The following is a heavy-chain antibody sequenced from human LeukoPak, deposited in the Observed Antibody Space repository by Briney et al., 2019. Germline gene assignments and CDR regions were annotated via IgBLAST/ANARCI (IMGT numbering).Heavy chain of an antibody. V-gene: IGHV3-48*03. J-gene: IGHJ4*02. CDR3: ARGVPRDY. Sequence: GGSLRLSCAASGFIFSSYEMNWVRQAPGKGLEWVSDISSSGSTIYYAGSLKGRFTISRDNSTNSLYLRPTSLRAEDTAVYYCARGVPRDYCGQGTLVTVSS. CDR2: ISSSGSTI. CDR1: GFIFSSYE.